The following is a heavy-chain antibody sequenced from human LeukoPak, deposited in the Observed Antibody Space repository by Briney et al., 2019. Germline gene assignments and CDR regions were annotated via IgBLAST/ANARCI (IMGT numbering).Heavy chain of an antibody. V-gene: IGHV1-18*01. CDR2: ISAYNGNT. J-gene: IGHJ4*02. CDR1: GYTFTSYG. D-gene: IGHD2-15*01. Sequence: EASVKVSCKASGYTFTSYGISWVRQAPGQGLEWMGWISAYNGNTNYAQKLQGRVTMTTDTSTSTACMELRSLRSDDTAVYYCARADIVVVVAATDEGTFDYWGQGTLVTVSS. CDR3: ARADIVVVVAATDEGTFDY.